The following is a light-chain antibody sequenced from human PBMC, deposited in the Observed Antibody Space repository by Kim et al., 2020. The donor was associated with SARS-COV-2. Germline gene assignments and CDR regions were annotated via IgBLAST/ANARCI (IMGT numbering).Light chain of an antibody. V-gene: IGKV1-8*01. CDR1: QGISSY. CDR3: QQYKSCPRT. Sequence: AIRMTQSPSSFSASTGDRVTITCRASQGISSYLAWYQQKPGKAPKLLIYAASTLQSGVPSRFSGSGSGTEFTLTISCLHSEDFATYFCQQYKSCPRTFGQGTKVEIK. CDR2: AAS. J-gene: IGKJ1*01.